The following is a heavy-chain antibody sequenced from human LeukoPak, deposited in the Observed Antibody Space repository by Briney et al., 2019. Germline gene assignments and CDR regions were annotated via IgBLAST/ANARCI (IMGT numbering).Heavy chain of an antibody. V-gene: IGHV4-34*01. CDR2: INHSGST. CDR3: ARNRTVINYYMDV. J-gene: IGHJ6*03. Sequence: SETLSLTCAVYDGSFSGYYWSWIRKPPGKGLEWIGEINHSGSTNYNPSLKSRVTISVDTSKNHFSLKLSSVTAADTAVYYCARNRTVINYYMDVWGKGTTVTVSS. CDR1: DGSFSGYY. D-gene: IGHD4-11*01.